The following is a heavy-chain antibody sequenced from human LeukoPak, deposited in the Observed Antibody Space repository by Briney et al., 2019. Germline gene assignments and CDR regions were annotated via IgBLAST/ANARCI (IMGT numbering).Heavy chain of an antibody. D-gene: IGHD6-19*01. Sequence: GGSLRLSCAASGFTFSSYSMNWVRQAPGKGLEWVSYISSSSSTIYYADSVKGRFTISRDNAKNSLYLQMNSLRDEDTAVYYCARDSSYSSGWSYIDYWGQGTLVTVSS. V-gene: IGHV3-48*02. CDR1: GFTFSSYS. CDR2: ISSSSSTI. J-gene: IGHJ4*02. CDR3: ARDSSYSSGWSYIDY.